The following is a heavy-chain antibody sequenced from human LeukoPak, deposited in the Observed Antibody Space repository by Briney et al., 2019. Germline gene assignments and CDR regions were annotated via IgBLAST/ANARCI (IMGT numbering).Heavy chain of an antibody. CDR2: ISSSSSTI. Sequence: GGSLRLSCVASGFTFSSYSMNWVRQAPGKGLEWVSYISSSSSTIYYADSVKGRFTISRDSAKNSLYLQMNSLRAEDTAVYYCARDWDYPLDYWGQGTLVTVSS. CDR3: ARDWDYPLDY. J-gene: IGHJ4*02. CDR1: GFTFSSYS. V-gene: IGHV3-48*01. D-gene: IGHD1-7*01.